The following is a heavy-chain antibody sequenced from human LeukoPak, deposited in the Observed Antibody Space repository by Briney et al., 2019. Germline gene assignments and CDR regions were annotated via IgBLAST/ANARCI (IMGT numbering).Heavy chain of an antibody. CDR1: GYTFTSYY. J-gene: IGHJ4*02. CDR3: ARDPPIGGSGSYYPSYYFDY. CDR2: INPSGGST. Sequence: ASVKVSCKASGYTFTSYYMHWVRQAPGQGLEWMGIINPSGGSTSYAQKFQGRVTMTRDTSTSTVYMELSSLRSEDTAVYYCARDPPIGGSGSYYPSYYFDYWGQGTLVTVSS. D-gene: IGHD3-10*01. V-gene: IGHV1-46*01.